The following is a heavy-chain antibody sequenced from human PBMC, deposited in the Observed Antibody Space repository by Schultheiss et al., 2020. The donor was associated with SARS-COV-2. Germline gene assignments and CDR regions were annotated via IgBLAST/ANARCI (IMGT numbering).Heavy chain of an antibody. CDR2: ISWNSGSI. Sequence: GGSLRLSCAASGFTFDDYAMHWVRQAPGKGLEWVSGISWNSGSIGYADSVKGRFTISRDNAKNSLYLQMNSLRAEDTAVYYCAKDRGQLWLRGYFDYWGQGTLVTVSS. J-gene: IGHJ4*02. V-gene: IGHV3-9*01. D-gene: IGHD5-18*01. CDR3: AKDRGQLWLRGYFDY. CDR1: GFTFDDYA.